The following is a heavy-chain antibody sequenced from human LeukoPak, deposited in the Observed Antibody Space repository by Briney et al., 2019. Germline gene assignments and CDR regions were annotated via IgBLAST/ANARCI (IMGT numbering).Heavy chain of an antibody. D-gene: IGHD4-17*01. CDR2: ISSSSSYI. CDR1: GFTFSSYS. J-gene: IGHJ4*02. Sequence: GGSLRLSCAASGFTFSSYSMNWVRQAPGKGLEWVSSISSSSSYIYYADSVKGRFTISRDNAKNTVYLQMNSLRAEDTAVYYCAKDMDHDYDDYGFDYWGQGTPATVSS. CDR3: AKDMDHDYDDYGFDY. V-gene: IGHV3-21*01.